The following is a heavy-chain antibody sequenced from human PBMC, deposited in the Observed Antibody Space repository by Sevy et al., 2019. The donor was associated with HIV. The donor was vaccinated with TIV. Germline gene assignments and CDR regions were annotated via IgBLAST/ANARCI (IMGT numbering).Heavy chain of an antibody. J-gene: IGHJ1*01. CDR3: ARGENDDEFFQY. CDR2: TSYDGSHK. V-gene: IGHV3-30*04. CDR1: GFIFSNFA. D-gene: IGHD1-26*01. Sequence: GGSLRLSCTVSGFIFSNFAMHWVRQAPGKGLEWVAVTSYDGSHKYYADSVKGRFTVSRDNSRNILSLEMSSLTRDDTAVYYCARGENDDEFFQYWCQGTLVTVSS.